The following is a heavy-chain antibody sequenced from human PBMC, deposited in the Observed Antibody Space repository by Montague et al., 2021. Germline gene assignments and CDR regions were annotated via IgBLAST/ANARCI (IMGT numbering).Heavy chain of an antibody. V-gene: IGHV4-39*01. D-gene: IGHD4-23*01. CDR3: VVTPSLYYHGMDV. J-gene: IGHJ6*02. Sequence: SESLSLTCTVSGGSISSSSYYWGWIRQPPGKGLEWIGSIYYSGSTYYSPSLKSRLTISVDTSKNQFSLKLSSVTAADTAVYHGVVTPSLYYHGMDVWGQGTTVTVSS. CDR2: IYYSGST. CDR1: GGSISSSSYY.